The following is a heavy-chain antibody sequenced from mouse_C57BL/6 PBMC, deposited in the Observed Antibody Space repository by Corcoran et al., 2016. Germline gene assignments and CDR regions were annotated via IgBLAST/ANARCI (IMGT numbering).Heavy chain of an antibody. CDR3: ARWVTTVVAPYYAMDY. CDR2: IYPGSGNT. CDR1: GYTFTDYY. Sequence: QVQLKQSGAELVRPGASVKLSCKASGYTFTDYYINWVKQRPGQGLEWIARIYPGSGNTYYNEKFKGKATLTAEKSSSTAYMQLSSLTSEDSAVYFCARWVTTVVAPYYAMDYWGQGTSVTVSS. J-gene: IGHJ4*01. V-gene: IGHV1-76*01. D-gene: IGHD1-1*01.